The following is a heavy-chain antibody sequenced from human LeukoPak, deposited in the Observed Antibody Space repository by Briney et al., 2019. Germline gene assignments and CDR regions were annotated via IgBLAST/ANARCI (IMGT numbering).Heavy chain of an antibody. CDR3: ARDIFGEGPDY. CDR1: GGSISSYY. V-gene: IGHV4-59*12. CDR2: IYYSGST. J-gene: IGHJ4*02. D-gene: IGHD3-10*02. Sequence: SETLSLTCTVSGGSISSYYWSWIRQPPGKGLEWIGDIYYSGSTNYNPSLKSRVTISVDTSKNQFSLRLSSVTAADTAVYYCARDIFGEGPDYWGQGTLVTVSS.